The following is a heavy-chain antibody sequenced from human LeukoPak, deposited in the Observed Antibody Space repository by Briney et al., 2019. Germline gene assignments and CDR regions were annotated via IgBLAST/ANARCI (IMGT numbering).Heavy chain of an antibody. CDR2: ISGSGSNT. J-gene: IGHJ4*02. CDR3: AKHYGSNSMADY. CDR1: GFTFSNYA. V-gene: IGHV3-23*01. Sequence: PGGSLRLSCGTSGFTFSNYAMSWVRQAPGKGLEWVSAISGSGSNTYYADSVKGRFTISRDNSKNTLYLQMNSRRAEETAVYYCAKHYGSNSMADYWGQGTLVTVSS. D-gene: IGHD4-23*01.